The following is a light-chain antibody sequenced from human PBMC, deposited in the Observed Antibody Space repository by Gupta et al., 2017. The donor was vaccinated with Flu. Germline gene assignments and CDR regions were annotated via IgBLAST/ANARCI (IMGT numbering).Light chain of an antibody. Sequence: GTLSLSPGERATLSCRASRHVSTNFLAWYQQEPGQAPRLHMSEASYRAPGPPDKFSGGGSGTELTLTIIRLEPSDVAVNYCRQVGSVPFTFGHGTKVDIK. CDR3: RQVGSVPFT. CDR2: EAS. J-gene: IGKJ3*01. CDR1: RHVSTNF. V-gene: IGKV3-20*01.